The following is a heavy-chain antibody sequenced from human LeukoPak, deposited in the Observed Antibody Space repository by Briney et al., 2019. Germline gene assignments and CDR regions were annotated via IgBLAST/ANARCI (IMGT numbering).Heavy chain of an antibody. CDR1: GFTFSSYD. CDR2: IGTAGDT. D-gene: IGHD1-26*01. Sequence: GGSLRLSCAASGFTFSSYDMHWVRQATGKGLEWVSAIGTAGDTYYPGSVKGRFTISRENAKNSLYLQMNSLRAGDTAVYYCARGARPGSYYHYWGQGTLVTVSS. CDR3: ARGARPGSYYHY. J-gene: IGHJ4*02. V-gene: IGHV3-13*01.